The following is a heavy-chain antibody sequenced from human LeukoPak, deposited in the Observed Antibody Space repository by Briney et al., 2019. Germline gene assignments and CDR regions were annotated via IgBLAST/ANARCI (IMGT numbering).Heavy chain of an antibody. V-gene: IGHV3-23*01. CDR2: ISGSGGST. Sequence: GGSLSPSCQASGFTFSSFAMSWVRQAQGKGLEWVSAISGSGGSTYYADSVKGRFTISRDSSKNTLYLQMNSLRAEDTAVYYCAKGATIDGYFDYWGQGTLVTVSS. CDR1: GFTFSSFA. CDR3: AKGATIDGYFDY. J-gene: IGHJ4*02. D-gene: IGHD5-12*01.